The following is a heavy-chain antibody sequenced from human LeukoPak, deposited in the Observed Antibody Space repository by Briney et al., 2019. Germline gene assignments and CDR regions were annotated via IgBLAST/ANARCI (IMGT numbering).Heavy chain of an antibody. CDR3: AKDRPTWPIDY. J-gene: IGHJ4*02. Sequence: GRSLRLSCAASGFNFSSYAMHWVRQAPGKGLEWVTVISYDGSYKYSADSVRGRFTISRDNSKNRLYLQMNSLRAEDTAVYYCAKDRPTWPIDYWGQGTLVTVSS. V-gene: IGHV3-30*04. CDR2: ISYDGSYK. CDR1: GFNFSSYA. D-gene: IGHD5-12*01.